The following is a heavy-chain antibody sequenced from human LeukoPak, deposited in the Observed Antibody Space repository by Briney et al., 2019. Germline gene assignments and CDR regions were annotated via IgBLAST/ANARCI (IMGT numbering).Heavy chain of an antibody. J-gene: IGHJ3*02. CDR1: GYSFSSYW. D-gene: IGHD3-10*01. CDR2: IDPSDSYI. V-gene: IGHV5-10-1*01. Sequence: PGESLRISCKGSGYSFSSYWISWVRQMPGKGLEWMGRIDPSDSYINYSPSFQGHVTISADKSISTAYLQWSSLKASDTAMYCCARRKYYYGSGSYSTRFDIWGQGTMVTVSS. CDR3: ARRKYYYGSGSYSTRFDI.